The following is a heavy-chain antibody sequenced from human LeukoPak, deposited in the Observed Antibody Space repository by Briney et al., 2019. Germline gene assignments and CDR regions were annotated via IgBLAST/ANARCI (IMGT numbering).Heavy chain of an antibody. D-gene: IGHD3-10*01. CDR2: ISSGGGTT. J-gene: IGHJ4*02. Sequence: PGGSLRLSCAASGFTFSSHAISWVRQAPGKGLEWVSRISSGGGTTDYTDSVKGRFTISRDTSKNTLYLQMNSLRAEDTAVYYCAKDRSGSGYFDYWGQRTLVTVSS. CDR1: GFTFSSHA. V-gene: IGHV3-23*01. CDR3: AKDRSGSGYFDY.